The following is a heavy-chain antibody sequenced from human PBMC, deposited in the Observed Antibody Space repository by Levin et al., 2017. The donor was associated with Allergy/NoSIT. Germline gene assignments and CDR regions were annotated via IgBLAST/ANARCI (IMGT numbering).Heavy chain of an antibody. D-gene: IGHD6-19*01. CDR3: AKTPYSSGWERFDY. CDR1: GFTFSSYG. V-gene: IGHV3-30*18. J-gene: IGHJ4*02. CDR2: ISYDGSNK. Sequence: HTGGSLRLSCAASGFTFSSYGMHWVRQAPGKGLEWVAVISYDGSNKYYADSVKGRFTISRDNSKNTLYLLMNSLRAEDTAVYYCAKTPYSSGWERFDYWGQGTLVTVSS.